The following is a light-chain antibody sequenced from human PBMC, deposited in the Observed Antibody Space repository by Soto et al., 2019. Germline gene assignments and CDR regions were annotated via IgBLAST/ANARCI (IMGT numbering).Light chain of an antibody. J-gene: IGLJ2*01. V-gene: IGLV2-14*01. CDR3: SLYKGSNTLD. Sequence: QSVLTQPASVSGSPGQTITISCTGTSRDVGGYNYVSWYQQHPGKVPKLIIYEGSNRPSGVSNRFSGSKSGNTATLTLAGLQAEDEADYYCSLYKGSNTLDFGGGTKVTV. CDR1: SRDVGGYNY. CDR2: EGS.